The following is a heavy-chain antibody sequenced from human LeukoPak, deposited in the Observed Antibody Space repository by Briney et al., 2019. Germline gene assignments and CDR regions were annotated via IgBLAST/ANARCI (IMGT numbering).Heavy chain of an antibody. CDR3: AKDHRDSGNYYYYYGLDV. V-gene: IGHV3-23*01. Sequence: GGSLRLSCTASGLTYSSFAMSWVRQAPGKGLEWVSVISGSGDSTYYAGSVKGRFTISRDNSKNTLYLQMNSLRAEDTAVYYCAKDHRDSGNYYYYYGLDVWGQGTMVTVSS. D-gene: IGHD1-26*01. CDR2: ISGSGDST. J-gene: IGHJ6*02. CDR1: GLTYSSFA.